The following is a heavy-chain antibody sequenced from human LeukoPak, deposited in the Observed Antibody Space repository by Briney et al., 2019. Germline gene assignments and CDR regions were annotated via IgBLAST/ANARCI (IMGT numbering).Heavy chain of an antibody. J-gene: IGHJ5*02. V-gene: IGHV4-59*01. CDR1: GGSISSYY. CDR3: ARVSYYDSSGVPLFDP. Sequence: SETLSLTCTVSGGSISSYYWSWIRQPPGKGLEWIGYIYYSGSTNYNPSLKSRVTISVDTSKNQFSLKLSSVTAADTAVYYFARVSYYDSSGVPLFDPWGQGTLVTVSS. CDR2: IYYSGST. D-gene: IGHD3-22*01.